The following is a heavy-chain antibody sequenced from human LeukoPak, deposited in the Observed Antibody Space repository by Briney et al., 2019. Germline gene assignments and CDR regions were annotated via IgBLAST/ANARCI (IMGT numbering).Heavy chain of an antibody. CDR1: GVSITTSY. V-gene: IGHV4-59*01. CDR2: IHYSGST. J-gene: IGHJ3*02. D-gene: IGHD3-22*01. Sequence: SETLSLTCSVSGVSITTSYWSWIRQPPGKGLEWIGFIHYSGSTNYNPSLKSRATISADTSNNQFSLKVTSVTAADTAVYYCARGYYDSSGYSSTFDIWGQGTMVTVSS. CDR3: ARGYYDSSGYSSTFDI.